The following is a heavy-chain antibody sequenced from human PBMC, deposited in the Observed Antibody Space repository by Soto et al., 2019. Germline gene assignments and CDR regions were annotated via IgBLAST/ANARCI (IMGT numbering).Heavy chain of an antibody. CDR2: ISCDGSNK. CDR1: GFTFRDFA. V-gene: IGHV3-30-3*01. Sequence: QVLLVESGGGEVQPGRSLRLFCGASGFTFRDFAMHWVRQAPGKGLEWVAVISCDGSNKYYVDSVKGRFTISRDNSKNTLYLQMNSLRAEDTAVYYCAREEYGQHYFDNWGQGTLVTVSS. CDR3: AREEYGQHYFDN. J-gene: IGHJ4*02. D-gene: IGHD4-17*01.